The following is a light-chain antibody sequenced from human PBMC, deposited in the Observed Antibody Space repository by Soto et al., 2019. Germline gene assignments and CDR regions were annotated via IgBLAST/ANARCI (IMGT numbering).Light chain of an antibody. V-gene: IGKV1-39*01. CDR1: QSISSN. Sequence: DIQLTQSKSSLSASVGDGVTITCRASQSISSNLNWYQQIPGKPPKLLIYIASTLQRGVPSRFSGSGSGTDFTLTISSLQPEDFATYYCQQSYSTPLTFGGGTKVEIQ. CDR3: QQSYSTPLT. CDR2: IAS. J-gene: IGKJ4*01.